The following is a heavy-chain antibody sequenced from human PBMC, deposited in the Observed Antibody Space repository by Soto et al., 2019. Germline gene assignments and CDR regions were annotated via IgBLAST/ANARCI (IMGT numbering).Heavy chain of an antibody. CDR1: GFTFSSYA. CDR3: ANREVLMVYANPEGRGFDY. D-gene: IGHD2-8*01. V-gene: IGHV3-23*01. CDR2: ISGSGGST. Sequence: EVQLLESGGGLVQPGGSLRLSCAASGFTFSSYAMSWVRQAPGKGLEWVSAISGSGGSTDYADSVKGRFTISRDNSKNTLYLQRNILRADDTAVYYCANREVLMVYANPEGRGFDYWGQGTLVTVSS. J-gene: IGHJ4*02.